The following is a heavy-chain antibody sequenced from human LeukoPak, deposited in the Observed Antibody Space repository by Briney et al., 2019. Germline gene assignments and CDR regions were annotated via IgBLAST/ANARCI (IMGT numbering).Heavy chain of an antibody. J-gene: IGHJ3*02. CDR3: ARGGPGDILTGYYRPVAFDI. D-gene: IGHD3-9*01. V-gene: IGHV4-34*01. Sequence: SETLSLTCAVYGGSFSGYYWSWIRQPPGKGLEWIGEINHSGSTNYNPSLKSRVTISVDTSKNQFSLKLSSVTAADTAVYYCARGGPGDILTGYYRPVAFDIWGQGTMVTVSS. CDR2: INHSGST. CDR1: GGSFSGYY.